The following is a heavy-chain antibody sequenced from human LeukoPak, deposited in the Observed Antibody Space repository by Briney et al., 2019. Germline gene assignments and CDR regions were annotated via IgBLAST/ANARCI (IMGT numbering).Heavy chain of an antibody. D-gene: IGHD6-19*01. CDR1: GGSISSYY. V-gene: IGHV4-59*01. CDR3: ARLRSGGWYFGWFDP. CDR2: IYYSGST. J-gene: IGHJ5*02. Sequence: SETLSLTCTVSGGSISSYYWSWIRQPPGKGLEWIGYIYYSGSTNYNPSLKSRVTISVDTSKNQFSLKLSSVTAADTAVYYCARLRSGGWYFGWFDPWGQGTLVTVSS.